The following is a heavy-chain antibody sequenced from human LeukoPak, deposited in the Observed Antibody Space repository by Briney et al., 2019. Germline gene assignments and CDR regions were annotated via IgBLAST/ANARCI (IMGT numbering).Heavy chain of an antibody. CDR3: AKDPLTSTVTTPDAFYI. V-gene: IGHV3-30*18. D-gene: IGHD4-17*01. CDR2: ISYDGSNK. CDR1: GFTFSSYG. Sequence: PGGSLRLSCAASGFTFSSYGMHWVRQAPGKGLEWVAVISYDGSNKYYADSVKGRFTISRDNSKNTLYLQMNSLRAEDTAVYYCAKDPLTSTVTTPDAFYIWGQGTMVTVSS. J-gene: IGHJ3*02.